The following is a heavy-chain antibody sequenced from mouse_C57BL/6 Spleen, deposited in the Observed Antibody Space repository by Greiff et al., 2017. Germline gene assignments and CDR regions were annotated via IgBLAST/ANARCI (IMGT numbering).Heavy chain of an antibody. J-gene: IGHJ4*01. V-gene: IGHV2-2*01. CDR3: ARNRHYGSSPYYAMDY. D-gene: IGHD1-1*01. CDR1: GFSLTSYG. CDR2: IWSGGST. Sequence: QVQLKESGPGLVQPSQSLSITCTVSGFSLTSYGVNWVRQSPGKGLEWLGVIWSGGSTDYNAAFISRLSISKDNSKSQVFFKMNSLQADDTAIYYCARNRHYGSSPYYAMDYWGQGTLVTVSA.